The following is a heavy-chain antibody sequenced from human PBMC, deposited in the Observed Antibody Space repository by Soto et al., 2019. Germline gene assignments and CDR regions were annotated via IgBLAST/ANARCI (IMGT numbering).Heavy chain of an antibody. V-gene: IGHV3-53*01. J-gene: IGHJ4*02. CDR3: APGPGGGGY. CDR1: GFTVSNNY. D-gene: IGHD3-10*01. CDR2: IYSGGYT. Sequence: EVQLVESGGGLIQPGGSLRLSCAVSGFTVSNNYMSWVRQAPGKGLEGVSVIYSGGYTAYGDSVKGRFTISRDNSKNKLYLKMNSLRPADVRVFFWAPGPGGGGYWGQGTLVTVSS.